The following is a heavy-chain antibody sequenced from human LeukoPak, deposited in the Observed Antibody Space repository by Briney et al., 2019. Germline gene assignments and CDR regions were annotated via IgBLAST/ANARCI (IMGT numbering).Heavy chain of an antibody. V-gene: IGHV1-2*02. Sequence: ASVKVSCKASGYTFTGYYMHWVRQAPGQGLEWMGWINPNSGGTNYAQKFQGRVTMTRDTSISTAYMELSRLRSDDTAVYYCARSQGVVGATSQDLWGQGTLVTVSS. CDR1: GYTFTGYY. J-gene: IGHJ4*02. CDR3: ARSQGVVGATSQDL. CDR2: INPNSGGT. D-gene: IGHD1-26*01.